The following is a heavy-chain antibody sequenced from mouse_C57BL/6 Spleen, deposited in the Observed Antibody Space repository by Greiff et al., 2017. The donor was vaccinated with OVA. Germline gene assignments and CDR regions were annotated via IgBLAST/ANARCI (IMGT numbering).Heavy chain of an antibody. J-gene: IGHJ2*01. D-gene: IGHD2-5*01. CDR2: IDPENGDT. Sequence: EVQLQQSGAELVRPGASVKLSCTASGFNIKDDYMHWVKQRPEQGLEWIGWIDPENGDTEYASKFQGKATITADTSSNTAYLQLSSLTSEDTAVYYCTTWSNYYFDYWGQGTTLTVSS. V-gene: IGHV14-4*01. CDR1: GFNIKDDY. CDR3: TTWSNYYFDY.